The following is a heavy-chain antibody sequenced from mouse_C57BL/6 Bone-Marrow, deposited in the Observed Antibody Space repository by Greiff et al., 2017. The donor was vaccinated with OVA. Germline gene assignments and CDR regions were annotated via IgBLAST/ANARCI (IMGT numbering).Heavy chain of an antibody. Sequence: EVMLVESEGGLVQPGSSMKLSCTASGFTFSDYYMAWVRQVPEKGLEWVANINYDGSSTYYLDSLKSRFIISRDNAKNILYLQMSSLKSEDTATYYCARGPPSFAYWGQGTLGTVSA. CDR2: INYDGSST. CDR3: ARGPPSFAY. V-gene: IGHV5-16*01. J-gene: IGHJ3*01. CDR1: GFTFSDYY.